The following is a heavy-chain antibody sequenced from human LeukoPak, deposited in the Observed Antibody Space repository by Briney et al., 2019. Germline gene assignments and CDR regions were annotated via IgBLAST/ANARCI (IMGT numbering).Heavy chain of an antibody. CDR1: GGSISSSNW. D-gene: IGHD4-11*01. Sequence: PSETLSLTCAVSGGSISSSNWWSWVRQPPGKGLEWIGEIYHGGSTNYNPSLKSRVTISVDKSKNQFSLKLSSVTAADTAVYYCARDHSNYLYYYYYGMDVWGQGTTVTVSS. CDR3: ARDHSNYLYYYYYGMDV. J-gene: IGHJ6*02. CDR2: IYHGGST. V-gene: IGHV4-4*02.